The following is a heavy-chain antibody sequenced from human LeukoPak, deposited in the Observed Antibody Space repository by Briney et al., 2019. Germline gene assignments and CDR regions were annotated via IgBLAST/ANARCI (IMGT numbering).Heavy chain of an antibody. J-gene: IGHJ5*02. CDR3: ARDLVYDVAAAGDTRNWFDP. D-gene: IGHD6-13*01. CDR2: INPNSGGT. V-gene: IGHV1-2*02. Sequence: GASVKVSCKASGYTFTGYYMHWVRQAPGQGLEWMGWINPNSGGTNYAQKFQGRVTMTRDTSISTAYMELSRLRSDDTAVYYCARDLVYDVAAAGDTRNWFDPWGQGTLVTVSS. CDR1: GYTFTGYY.